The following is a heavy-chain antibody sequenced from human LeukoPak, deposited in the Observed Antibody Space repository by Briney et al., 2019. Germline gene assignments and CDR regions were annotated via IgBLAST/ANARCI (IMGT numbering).Heavy chain of an antibody. V-gene: IGHV4-59*01. D-gene: IGHD3-16*02. CDR1: GGSISSYY. Sequence: PSETLSLTCTVSGGSISSYYWSWIRQPPGKGLEGIGYIYYSGSTNYNPSLKSRVTISVDTSKNKFSLKLSSVTAADTAVYYCARMYYDYVWGSYRLGWFDPWGQGTLVTVSS. CDR2: IYYSGST. CDR3: ARMYYDYVWGSYRLGWFDP. J-gene: IGHJ5*02.